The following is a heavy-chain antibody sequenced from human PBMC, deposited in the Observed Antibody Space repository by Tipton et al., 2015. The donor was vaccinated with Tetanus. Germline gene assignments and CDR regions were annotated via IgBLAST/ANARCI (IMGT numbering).Heavy chain of an antibody. CDR3: ARGGSYSYGPRGFDL. V-gene: IGHV4-34*01. Sequence: TLSLTCNVSGGSFSDKKYYWGWIRQAPGKGLEWIGEINHSGSTTYSPSFKSRVTISVDTPKNQFSLKLTSLTVADTAVYYCARGGSYSYGPRGFDLWGRGTLVTVSS. CDR2: INHSGST. D-gene: IGHD5-18*01. J-gene: IGHJ2*01. CDR1: GGSFSDKKYY.